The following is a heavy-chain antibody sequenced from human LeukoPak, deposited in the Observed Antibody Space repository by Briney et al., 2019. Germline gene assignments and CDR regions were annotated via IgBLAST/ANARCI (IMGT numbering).Heavy chain of an antibody. CDR1: GFTFMDYG. J-gene: IGHJ6*03. CDR3: ARPGGHYYYYMDV. Sequence: GGSLSLPGAPLGFTFMDYGMGWARQPPGKGLEGVSGINWNGGSTGYADSVKGRFTISRDNAKNSLYLQMNSLRAEDTAVYYCARPGGHYYYYMDVWGKGTTVTVSS. V-gene: IGHV3-20*04. CDR2: INWNGGST. D-gene: IGHD3-10*01.